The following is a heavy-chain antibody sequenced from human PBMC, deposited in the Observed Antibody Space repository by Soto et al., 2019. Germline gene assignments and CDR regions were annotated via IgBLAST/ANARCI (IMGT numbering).Heavy chain of an antibody. D-gene: IGHD2-2*01. CDR3: ARDQGVPAANWFDP. CDR1: GFTFSSYS. Sequence: EVQLVESGGGLVQPGGSLRLSCAASGFTFSSYSMNWVRQAPGKGLEWVSYISSSSSTIYYADSVKGRFTISRDNAKNSLYLQMNSLRAEDTAVYYCARDQGVPAANWFDPWGQGTLVTVSS. J-gene: IGHJ5*02. CDR2: ISSSSSTI. V-gene: IGHV3-48*01.